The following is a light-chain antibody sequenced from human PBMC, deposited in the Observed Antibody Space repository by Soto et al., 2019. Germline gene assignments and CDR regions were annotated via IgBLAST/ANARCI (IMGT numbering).Light chain of an antibody. J-gene: IGKJ4*01. CDR3: QQRSNWPPVLT. CDR1: QSVSSY. Sequence: EIVLTQSTATLSLSTGERATLSCRASQSVSSYLAWYQQKPGQAPRLLIYDASNRATGIPARFSGSGSGTDFTLTISSLEPEDFAVYYCQQRSNWPPVLTFGGGTKVEIK. CDR2: DAS. V-gene: IGKV3-11*01.